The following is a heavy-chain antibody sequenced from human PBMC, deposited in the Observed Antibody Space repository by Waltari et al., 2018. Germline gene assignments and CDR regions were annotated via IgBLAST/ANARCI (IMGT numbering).Heavy chain of an antibody. V-gene: IGHV3-23*01. Sequence: EVQLLESGGGLVQPGGSLRLSCAASGFTFSSYAMSWVRQAPGKGLGWVSAIRCRGGRTYYADSVKGRFTISRDNSKNTLYLQMNSLRAEDTAVYYCAKERRSITTVDYWGQGTLVTVSS. D-gene: IGHD1-20*01. CDR1: GFTFSSYA. J-gene: IGHJ4*02. CDR3: AKERRSITTVDY. CDR2: IRCRGGRT.